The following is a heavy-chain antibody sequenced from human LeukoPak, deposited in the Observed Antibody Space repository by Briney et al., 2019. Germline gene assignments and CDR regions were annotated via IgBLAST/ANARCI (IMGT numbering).Heavy chain of an antibody. J-gene: IGHJ5*02. Sequence: AASVKVSCKTSGYSFTDYYMHWVRQAPGQGLEWMGWINPNSGGTSSAQKFQGRVTMTRDTSITTVYMEVSWLTSDDTAMYYCARADRLHGGPYLIGPWGQGTLVTVSS. V-gene: IGHV1-2*02. CDR3: ARADRLHGGPYLIGP. D-gene: IGHD3-16*01. CDR1: GYSFTDYY. CDR2: INPNSGGT.